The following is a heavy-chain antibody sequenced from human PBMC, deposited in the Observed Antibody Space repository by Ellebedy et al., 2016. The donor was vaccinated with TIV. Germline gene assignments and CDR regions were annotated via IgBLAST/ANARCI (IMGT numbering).Heavy chain of an antibody. V-gene: IGHV4-61*01. D-gene: IGHD5-12*01. Sequence: MPGGSLRLSCTVSGGSVSSTNYYWSWIRQPPGKGLAWIGYIYYNENTNYNPSLKSRVTISVDTSKNQFSLNLNSVTAADTAVYFCASTPFSAGSGYHPHDYWGQGILVTVSS. CDR3: ASTPFSAGSGYHPHDY. CDR2: IYYNENT. J-gene: IGHJ4*02. CDR1: GGSVSSTNYY.